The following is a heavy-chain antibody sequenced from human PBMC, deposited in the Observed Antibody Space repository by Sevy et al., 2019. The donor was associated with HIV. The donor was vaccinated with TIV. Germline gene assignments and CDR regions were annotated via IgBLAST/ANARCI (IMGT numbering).Heavy chain of an antibody. CDR2: IYYNGHI. CDR1: GGSITSLY. J-gene: IGHJ4*02. CDR3: AGENAWGRGYS. D-gene: IGHD1-26*01. Sequence: SETLSLTCTVSGGSITSLYWNWIRQPPGKGLEWIANIYYNGHINHNPSLKTRVTLSLDTSKNQFSLRLGSVTATDTAMYYCAGENAWGRGYSWGQGTLVTVSS. V-gene: IGHV4-59*08.